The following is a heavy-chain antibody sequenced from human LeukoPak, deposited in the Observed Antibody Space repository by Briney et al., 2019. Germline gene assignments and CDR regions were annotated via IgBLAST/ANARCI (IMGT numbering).Heavy chain of an antibody. Sequence: GGSLRLSCAASGFTFSSYAMHWVRQAPGKGLEWVSTISAGDGNTYYADSVRGRFTFSRDNSRNTLYLQMNSLRAEDTAIYYCAKGIYCTSTNCYTPSDHWGQGTLVTVSS. D-gene: IGHD2-2*02. CDR2: ISAGDGNT. CDR1: GFTFSSYA. J-gene: IGHJ4*02. CDR3: AKGIYCTSTNCYTPSDH. V-gene: IGHV3-23*01.